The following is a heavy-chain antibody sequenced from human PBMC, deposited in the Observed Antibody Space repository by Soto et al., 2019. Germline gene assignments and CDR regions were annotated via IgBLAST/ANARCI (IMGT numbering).Heavy chain of an antibody. CDR1: GGSIISSSYC. D-gene: IGHD6-19*01. V-gene: IGHV4-39*01. CDR3: ARPARQDTVAGNY. Sequence: SETLSLTCTVSGGSIISSSYCFVWIRQPPGNGLEWIGSIYYTGITHYNPSLESRATISIDTSKNQFSLNLNSVTATDTAVYYCARPARQDTVAGNYWGQGTLVTVSS. CDR2: IYYTGIT. J-gene: IGHJ4*02.